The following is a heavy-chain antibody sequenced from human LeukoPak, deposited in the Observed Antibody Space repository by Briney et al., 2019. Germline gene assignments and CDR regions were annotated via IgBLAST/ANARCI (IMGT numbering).Heavy chain of an antibody. D-gene: IGHD3-10*01. Sequence: SETLSLTCSVNGGSFSGYSWSWIRQPPRKGLDWIGKIDHSGTTMYNPSLKSRVTISLDTSRSQFSLKVTSVTAADTAMYYCARGVDGTESYWSSGRAKWFDPWGQGTLVTVSS. CDR3: ARGVDGTESYWSSGRAKWFDP. CDR1: GGSFSGYS. V-gene: IGHV4-34*01. J-gene: IGHJ5*02. CDR2: IDHSGTT.